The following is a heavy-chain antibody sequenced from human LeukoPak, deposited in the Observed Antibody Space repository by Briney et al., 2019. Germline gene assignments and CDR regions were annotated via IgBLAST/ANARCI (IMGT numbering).Heavy chain of an antibody. CDR3: ATTAAAGTRLAWFDP. J-gene: IGHJ5*02. CDR1: GVSFSGCY. Sequence: PSETLSLTCGVTGVSFSGCYWSWIRQTPGKGLEWIGEINHSGGTNYNPSLKSRVTISVDTSKNQFSLNLNSVTAADTAVYYCATTAAAGTRLAWFDPWGQGTLVTVSS. D-gene: IGHD6-13*01. V-gene: IGHV4-34*01. CDR2: INHSGGT.